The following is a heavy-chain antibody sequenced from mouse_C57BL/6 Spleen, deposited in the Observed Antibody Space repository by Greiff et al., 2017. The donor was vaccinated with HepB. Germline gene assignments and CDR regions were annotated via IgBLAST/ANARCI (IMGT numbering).Heavy chain of an antibody. J-gene: IGHJ2*01. CDR1: GYTFTDYE. V-gene: IGHV1-15*01. D-gene: IGHD1-1*01. CDR3: TRYYYGSSGFDY. CDR2: IDPETGGT. Sequence: QVQLQQSGAELVRPGASVTLSCKASGYTFTDYEMHWVKQTPVHGLEWIGAIDPETGGTAYNQKFKGKAILTADKSSSTAYMELRSLTSEDSAVYYCTRYYYGSSGFDYWGQGTTLTVSS.